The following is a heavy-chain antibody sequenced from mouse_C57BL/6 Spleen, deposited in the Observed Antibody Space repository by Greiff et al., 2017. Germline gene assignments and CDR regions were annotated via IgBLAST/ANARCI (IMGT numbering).Heavy chain of an antibody. D-gene: IGHD3-2*02. CDR1: GYTFTSYW. Sequence: QVQLQQPGAELVRPGSSVKLSCKASGYTFTSYWMDWVKQRPGQGLEWIGNIYPSDSETHYNQKFKDKATLTVDKSSSTAYMQLSSLTSEDSAVYYCARRGGAGAWFAYWGQGTLVTVSA. J-gene: IGHJ3*01. V-gene: IGHV1-61*01. CDR2: IYPSDSET. CDR3: ARRGGAGAWFAY.